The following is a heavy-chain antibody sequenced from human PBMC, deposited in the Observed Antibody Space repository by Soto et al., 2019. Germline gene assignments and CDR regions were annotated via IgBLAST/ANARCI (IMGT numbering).Heavy chain of an antibody. V-gene: IGHV3-23*01. J-gene: IGHJ4*02. CDR3: ARDVRSWGSYYFDY. D-gene: IGHD3-16*01. CDR2: ISGSGGST. Sequence: GGSLRLSCAASGFTFSSYAMSWVRQAPGKGLEWVSAISGSGGSTYYADSVKGGFTISRDNSKNTLYLQMNSLRAEDTAVYYCARDVRSWGSYYFDYWGQGTLVTVSS. CDR1: GFTFSSYA.